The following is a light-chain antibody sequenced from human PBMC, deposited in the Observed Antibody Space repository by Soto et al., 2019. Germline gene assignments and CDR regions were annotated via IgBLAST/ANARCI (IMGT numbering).Light chain of an antibody. CDR2: EAS. CDR3: QQLNTLPFT. J-gene: IGKJ5*01. V-gene: IGKV1-9*01. CDR1: HEISTY. Sequence: DIQLTQSPSLLSASVGDRVTITCRASHEISTYLAWYQQKPGKAPKLMIYEASTLQSGVPSRFSGSGSGTEFTLTISGLLPEDFATYHCQQLNTLPFTFGQGTRLEIK.